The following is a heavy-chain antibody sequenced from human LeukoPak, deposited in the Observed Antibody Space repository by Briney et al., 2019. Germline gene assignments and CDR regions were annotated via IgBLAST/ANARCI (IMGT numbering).Heavy chain of an antibody. CDR3: ARDAQWELLHYYYHYGMDV. J-gene: IGHJ6*02. CDR2: ISSSSSYI. V-gene: IGHV3-21*01. CDR1: GFTFSSYS. D-gene: IGHD1-26*01. Sequence: EAGGSLRLSCAASGFTFSSYSMNWVRQAPGKGLEWVSSISSSSSYIYYADPVKGRFTISRDNAKNSLYLQMNSLRAEDTAVYYCARDAQWELLHYYYHYGMDVWGQGTTVTVSS.